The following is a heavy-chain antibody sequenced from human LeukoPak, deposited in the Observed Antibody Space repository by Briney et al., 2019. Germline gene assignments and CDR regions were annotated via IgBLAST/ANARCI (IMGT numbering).Heavy chain of an antibody. V-gene: IGHV4-59*01. CDR3: ARGPPHYDFWSGYYRY. CDR1: GGSISSYY. Sequence: SETLSLTCTVSGGSISSYYWSWIRQPPGKGLEWIGYIYYSGSTNYNSSLKSRVTISVDTSKNQFSLKLSSVTAADTAMYYCARGPPHYDFWSGYYRYWGQGTLVTVSS. D-gene: IGHD3-3*01. CDR2: IYYSGST. J-gene: IGHJ4*02.